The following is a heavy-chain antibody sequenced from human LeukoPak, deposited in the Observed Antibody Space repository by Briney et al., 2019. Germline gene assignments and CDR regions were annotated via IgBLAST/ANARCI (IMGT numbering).Heavy chain of an antibody. CDR2: TIGSSSYI. CDR3: ARSVVGSDAFDV. CDR1: GFTFSSYS. D-gene: IGHD6-19*01. V-gene: IGHV3-21*06. Sequence: GGSLRLSCAASGFTFSSYSMNWVRQAPGKGLEWVSSTIGSSSYIYYADSVRGRFTISRDNAKNSLYLQMNSLRAEDTAVYYCARSVVGSDAFDVWGQGTMVTVSS. J-gene: IGHJ3*01.